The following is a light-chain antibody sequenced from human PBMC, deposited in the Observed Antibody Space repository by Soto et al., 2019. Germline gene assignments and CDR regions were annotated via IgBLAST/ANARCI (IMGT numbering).Light chain of an antibody. V-gene: IGKV3D-15*03. CDR1: QTVRDN. Sequence: EIVMTQSPATLSVSPGERATLSCRARQTVRDNLAWYQQKPGQAPRLLIYGASIRATGIPARFSDSGSGTEFTLTIDTLQSEDLAVYYCQQYNIWPLTFGGGTKVEIK. CDR3: QQYNIWPLT. J-gene: IGKJ4*01. CDR2: GAS.